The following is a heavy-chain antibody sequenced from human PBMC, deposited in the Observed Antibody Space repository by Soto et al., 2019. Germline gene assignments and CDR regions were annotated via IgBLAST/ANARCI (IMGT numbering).Heavy chain of an antibody. CDR3: ARDQGRGYSYGFDY. CDR2: IWYDGSNK. D-gene: IGHD5-18*01. V-gene: IGHV3-33*01. Sequence: QVQLVESGGRVVQPGRSLRLSCAASGFTFSSYGMHWVRQAPGKGLEWVAVIWYDGSNKYYADSVKGRFTISRDNSKNTLYRQMNSLRAEDTAVYYWARDQGRGYSYGFDYWGQGTLVTVSS. CDR1: GFTFSSYG. J-gene: IGHJ4*02.